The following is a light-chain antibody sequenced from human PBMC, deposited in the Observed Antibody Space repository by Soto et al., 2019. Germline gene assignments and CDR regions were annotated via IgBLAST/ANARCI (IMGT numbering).Light chain of an antibody. V-gene: IGKV3-15*01. Sequence: EIVMTQSPATLSVSPGERATLSCRASQSVSSNLAWYQQKPGQAPRLLIYGASTRATGIPARFSGSGSGTEFTLTISSLQSEDFAVYYCQQYHYWPPVTFGGGTKVEIK. CDR2: GAS. J-gene: IGKJ4*01. CDR3: QQYHYWPPVT. CDR1: QSVSSN.